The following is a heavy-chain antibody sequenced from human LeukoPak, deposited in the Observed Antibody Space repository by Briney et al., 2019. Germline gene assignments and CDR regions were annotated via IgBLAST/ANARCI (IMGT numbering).Heavy chain of an antibody. CDR2: ISSSSSSYI. CDR3: AREHYDSSGYYYVGAFDI. D-gene: IGHD3-22*01. V-gene: IGHV3-21*01. CDR1: GFTFSSYS. Sequence: GGSLRLSCAASGFTFSSYSMNWVRQAPGKGLEWVSSISSSSSSYIYYADSVKGRFTISRDNAKNSLYLQMNSLRAEDTAVYYCAREHYDSSGYYYVGAFDIWGQGTMVTVSS. J-gene: IGHJ3*02.